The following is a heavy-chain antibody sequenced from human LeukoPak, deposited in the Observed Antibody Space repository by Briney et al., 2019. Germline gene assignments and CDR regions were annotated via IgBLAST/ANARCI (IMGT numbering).Heavy chain of an antibody. CDR1: GGTFSSYA. D-gene: IGHD3-3*01. V-gene: IGHV1-69*05. Sequence: SVKVSCKASGGTFSSYAISWVRQAPGQGLEWMGGIIPIFGTANYAQKFQGRVTITTDESTSTAYMELSSLRSDDTAVYYCARDLYYDFWSGDYWGQGTLVTVSS. CDR2: IIPIFGTA. CDR3: ARDLYYDFWSGDY. J-gene: IGHJ4*02.